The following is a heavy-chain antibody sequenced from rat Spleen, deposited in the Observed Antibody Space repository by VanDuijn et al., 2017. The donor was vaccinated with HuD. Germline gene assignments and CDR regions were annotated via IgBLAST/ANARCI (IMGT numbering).Heavy chain of an antibody. J-gene: IGHJ3*01. V-gene: IGHV5-35*01. D-gene: IGHD1-1*01. CDR3: ASGGSGGLNWFAY. CDR2: IHPDGSTS. Sequence: EVQLVESGGGLVQPGSPLKLSCAASGFTFNNNWLNWIRQAPGKGLEWVASIHPDGSTSYYPDTGKGRCVISKDNAKNTGYLQMNNLKSDDTAVYYCASGGSGGLNWFAYWGQGTLVTVSS. CDR1: GFTFNNNW.